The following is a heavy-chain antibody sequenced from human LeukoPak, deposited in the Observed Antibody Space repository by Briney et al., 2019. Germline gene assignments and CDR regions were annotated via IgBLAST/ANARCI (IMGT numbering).Heavy chain of an antibody. V-gene: IGHV1-2*02. CDR1: GYTFTGYY. Sequence: ASVKASCKASGYTFTGYYMHWVRQAHGQGLEWMGWINPNSGGTNYAQKFQGRVTMTRDTSISTAYMELSRLRSDDTAVYYCAREDGYNWNSYYYYMDVWGKGTTVTVSS. CDR2: INPNSGGT. J-gene: IGHJ6*03. D-gene: IGHD1-1*01. CDR3: AREDGYNWNSYYYYMDV.